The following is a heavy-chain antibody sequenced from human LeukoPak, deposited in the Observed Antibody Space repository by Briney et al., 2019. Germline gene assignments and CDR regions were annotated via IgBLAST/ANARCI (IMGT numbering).Heavy chain of an antibody. D-gene: IGHD1-7*01. V-gene: IGHV1-2*02. CDR3: VEENFRFDY. CDR2: ISPSNGAT. J-gene: IGHJ4*02. CDR1: GYTFTAYY. Sequence: ASVKVSCKASGYTFTAYYMHWVRQAPGQGLEWMGWISPSNGATKYAQKFQGRVTLTTDTSISTAYMELIRLTSDDTAVFYCVEENFRFDYWGQGTLVTVSS.